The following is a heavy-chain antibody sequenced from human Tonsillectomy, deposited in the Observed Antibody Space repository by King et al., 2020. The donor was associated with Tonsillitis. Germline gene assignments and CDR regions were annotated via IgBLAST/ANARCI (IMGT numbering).Heavy chain of an antibody. CDR1: AFTFRTYV. CDR2: ISYDGKNK. Sequence: VQLVESGGGVVQPGTSLRLSCEVSAFTFRTYVLDWFRQAPGKGLEWVAVISYDGKNKVYAESVKGRFTISRDNSKNTLFMQLKSLRPEDTAVYYCAVRRDCSDSNCYNAFYIWGQGTMVTVSS. D-gene: IGHD2-2*02. J-gene: IGHJ3*02. CDR3: AVRRDCSDSNCYNAFYI. V-gene: IGHV3-30*04.